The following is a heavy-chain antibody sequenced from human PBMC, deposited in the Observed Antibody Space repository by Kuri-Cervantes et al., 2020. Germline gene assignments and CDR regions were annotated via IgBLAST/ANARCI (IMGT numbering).Heavy chain of an antibody. D-gene: IGHD2-2*01. J-gene: IGHJ6*03. Sequence: GESLKISCAASGFTFSSYAMHWVRQAPGKGLEWVAVISYDGSNKYYADSVKGRFTISRDNSKNTLYLQMNSLKTEDTAVYYCTRGVVVVVPAAVYYYYYYMDVWGKGTTVTVSS. V-gene: IGHV3-30-3*01. CDR2: ISYDGSNK. CDR1: GFTFSSYA. CDR3: TRGVVVVVPAAVYYYYYYMDV.